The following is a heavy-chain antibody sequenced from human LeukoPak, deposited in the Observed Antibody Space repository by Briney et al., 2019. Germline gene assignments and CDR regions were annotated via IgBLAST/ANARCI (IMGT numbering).Heavy chain of an antibody. CDR3: ARGAFGYCSSTSCPM. V-gene: IGHV4-39*07. Sequence: PSETLSLTCAVSGASISGSGYYWGWIRQPPGKGLEWIGNIYYSGSTYYNASLQSRVTISVDTSKNQFSLKLSSVTAADTAVYYCARGAFGYCSSTSCPMWGQGTLVTVSS. D-gene: IGHD2-2*03. CDR1: GASISGSGYY. CDR2: IYYSGST. J-gene: IGHJ4*02.